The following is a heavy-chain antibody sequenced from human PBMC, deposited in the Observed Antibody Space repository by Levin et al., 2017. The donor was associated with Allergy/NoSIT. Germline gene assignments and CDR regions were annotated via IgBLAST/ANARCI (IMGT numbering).Heavy chain of an antibody. CDR3: TADLAIFGVVSIHPWFAP. V-gene: IGHV3-15*01. CDR2: IKSNADGGTT. CDR1: GFTFNNAW. D-gene: IGHD3-3*01. J-gene: IGHJ5*02. Sequence: GGSLRLSCAASGFTFNNAWMNWVRQPPGKGLEWVGRIKSNADGGTTDYAPPVKGRFTISRDDSKNALYLQMNSLKTEDTAVYYCTADLAIFGVVSIHPWFAPWGQGTLVTVSS.